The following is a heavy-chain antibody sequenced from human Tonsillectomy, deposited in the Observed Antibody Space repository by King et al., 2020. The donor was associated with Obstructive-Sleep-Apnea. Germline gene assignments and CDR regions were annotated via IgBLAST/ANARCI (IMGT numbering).Heavy chain of an antibody. CDR1: GFTFSNYW. Sequence: VQLVESGGGLLQPGGSLRLSCAASGFTFSNYWMNWVRQAPGKGLEWVASIEQDGSEKYYVDFVKGRFTISRDNAKNSLYLQMNSLRAEDTAVYFCARYDYWGQGTLVTVSS. J-gene: IGHJ4*02. CDR3: ARYDY. CDR2: IEQDGSEK. V-gene: IGHV3-7*01.